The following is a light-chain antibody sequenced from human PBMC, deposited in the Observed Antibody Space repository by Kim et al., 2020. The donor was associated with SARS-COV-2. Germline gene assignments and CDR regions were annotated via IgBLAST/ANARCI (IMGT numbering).Light chain of an antibody. CDR2: GND. CDR3: AAWDNSLKGKV. Sequence: QSVLTQPPSASGTPGQRVTISCSGSNSNIGSSYVYWYQQHPGTTPKLLIYGNDQRPSGVPDRFSGSKSGTSASLAISGLQSEDEADYYCAAWDNSLKGKVIGGGTQLTVL. V-gene: IGLV1-47*02. J-gene: IGLJ3*02. CDR1: NSNIGSSY.